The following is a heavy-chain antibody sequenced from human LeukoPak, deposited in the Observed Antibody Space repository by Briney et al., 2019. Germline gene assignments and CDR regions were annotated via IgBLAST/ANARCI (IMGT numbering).Heavy chain of an antibody. CDR1: GGSISSYY. CDR2: IYTSGST. Sequence: SETLSLTCTVSGGSISSYYWSWIRQPAGKGLEWIGRIYTSGSTNYNPSLKSRVTMSVDTSKNQFSLKLSSVTAADTAVYYCTKGGEMATVDYWGQGTLVTVSS. V-gene: IGHV4-4*07. J-gene: IGHJ4*02. D-gene: IGHD5-24*01. CDR3: TKGGEMATVDY.